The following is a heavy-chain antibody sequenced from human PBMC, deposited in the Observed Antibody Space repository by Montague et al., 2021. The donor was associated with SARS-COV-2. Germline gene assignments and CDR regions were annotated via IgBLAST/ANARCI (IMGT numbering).Heavy chain of an antibody. CDR2: INHSGSI. J-gene: IGHJ2*01. CDR1: SGSFSDYY. Sequence: SETLSLTCAVYSGSFSDYYWTWIRQPPGKGLEWIGEINHSGSINYNPSLKSRVSILVDTSKNQFSLKLTSVTAADTAVYYCARGAPTITMIVVVFTGAGWYFDLWGRGTLVTVSS. D-gene: IGHD3-22*01. V-gene: IGHV4-34*01. CDR3: ARGAPTITMIVVVFTGAGWYFDL.